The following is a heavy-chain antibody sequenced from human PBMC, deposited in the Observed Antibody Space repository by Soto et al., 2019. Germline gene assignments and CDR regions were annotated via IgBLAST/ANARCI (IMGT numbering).Heavy chain of an antibody. J-gene: IGHJ4*01. CDR2: IVGGDDYA. Sequence: ASVKFSCKASGFTLSSFAVQWVRQARGQLLEWLVWIVGGDDYAKYXXNFQVRVXXTRDKATSTGXEELSXVRCEDTAVYYCAAGYYFDYWCQGSLVTVSS. CDR3: AAGYYFDY. CDR1: GFTLSSFA. V-gene: IGHV1-58*01.